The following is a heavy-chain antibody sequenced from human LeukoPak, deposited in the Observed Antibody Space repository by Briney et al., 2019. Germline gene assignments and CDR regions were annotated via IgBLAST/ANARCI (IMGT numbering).Heavy chain of an antibody. J-gene: IGHJ2*01. Sequence: ASVTVSFKASGYTFTGYYMHWVRQAPGQGLEWMGWINPKRGGTNYAQKFQGRVTMTRDSFISTAYMELSRLRSDDTAVYYCARDAAPDDYRWFFDLWGRGTLVTVSS. CDR2: INPKRGGT. V-gene: IGHV1-2*02. CDR1: GYTFTGYY. D-gene: IGHD4-11*01. CDR3: ARDAAPDDYRWFFDL.